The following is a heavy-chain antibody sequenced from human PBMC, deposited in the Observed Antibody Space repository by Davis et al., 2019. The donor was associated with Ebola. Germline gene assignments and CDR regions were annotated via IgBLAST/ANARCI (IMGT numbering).Heavy chain of an antibody. V-gene: IGHV1-18*04. CDR2: ISAYNGNT. D-gene: IGHD1-26*01. J-gene: IGHJ4*02. Sequence: ASVKVSCKASGYTFTSYGISWVRQAPGQGLEWMGWISAYNGNTNYAPKLQGRVTMTTDTSTSTAYMELRGLTYDDTAVYFCARARGRWDVGGYLLGHWGQGTLVTVSS. CDR1: GYTFTSYG. CDR3: ARARGRWDVGGYLLGH.